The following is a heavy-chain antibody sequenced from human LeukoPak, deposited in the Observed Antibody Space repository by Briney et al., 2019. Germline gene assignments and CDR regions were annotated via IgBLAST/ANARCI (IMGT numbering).Heavy chain of an antibody. CDR1: GGSISSYY. CDR2: IYYSGST. J-gene: IGHJ4*02. CDR3: ARHVRGYFDY. Sequence: SETLSLTCTVSGGSISSYYWSWIRQPPGKGLEWIGYIYYSGSTNYNPSLKSRVIISVDTSKNQFSLKLSSVTAADTAVYYCARHVRGYFDYWGQGTLVTVSS. V-gene: IGHV4-59*08.